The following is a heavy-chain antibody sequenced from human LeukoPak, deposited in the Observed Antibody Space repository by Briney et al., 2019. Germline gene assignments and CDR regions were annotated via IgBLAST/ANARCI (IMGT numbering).Heavy chain of an antibody. CDR1: GGTFSSYA. CDR3: ARDCRVSGSGYYNY. CDR2: IIPIFGTA. V-gene: IGHV1-69*05. J-gene: IGHJ4*02. Sequence: ASVKVSCKASGGTFSSYAISWVRQAPGQGLEWMGGIIPIFGTANYAQKFQGRVTITTDESTSTAYMELSSLRSEDTAVYYCARDCRVSGSGYYNYWGQGTLVTVSS. D-gene: IGHD3-22*01.